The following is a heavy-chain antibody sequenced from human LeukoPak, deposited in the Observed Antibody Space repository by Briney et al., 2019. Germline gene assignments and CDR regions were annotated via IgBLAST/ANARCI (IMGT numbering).Heavy chain of an antibody. CDR2: IYYSGSS. V-gene: IGHV4-39*01. CDR3: AKAGVRYFDSSGLYAFDF. D-gene: IGHD3-22*01. J-gene: IGHJ3*01. Sequence: PAETLSLTCAVSGGSISSTSYYWAWIPPPPGKGLEWGVSIYYSGSSYHNPALKRRVTMCVDSSRNQFSLKSRSVDAADTAVYNCAKAGVRYFDSSGLYAFDFWGQGTTVTVSS. CDR1: GGSISSTSYY.